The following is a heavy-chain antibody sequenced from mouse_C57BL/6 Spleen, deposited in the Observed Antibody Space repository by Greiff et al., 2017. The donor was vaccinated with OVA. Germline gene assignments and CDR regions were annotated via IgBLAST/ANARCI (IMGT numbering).Heavy chain of an antibody. CDR1: GFTFSDYY. CDR3: ARHILRRGYFDY. D-gene: IGHD1-1*01. V-gene: IGHV5-12*01. Sequence: EVKLVESGGGLVQPGGSLKLSCAASGFTFSDYYMYWVRQTPEKRLEWVAYISNGGGSTYYPDTVKARFTISRDNAKNTLYLQMSRLKSEDTAMYYCARHILRRGYFDYWGQGTTLTVSS. J-gene: IGHJ2*01. CDR2: ISNGGGST.